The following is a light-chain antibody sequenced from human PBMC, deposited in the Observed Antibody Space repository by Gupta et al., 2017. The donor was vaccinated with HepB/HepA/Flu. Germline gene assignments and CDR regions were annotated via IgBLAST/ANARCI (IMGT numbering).Light chain of an antibody. CDR1: SSNIGAGYD. CDR3: QSYDSSHSGWV. J-gene: IGLJ3*02. CDR2: VNN. V-gene: IGLV1-40*01. Sequence: QSVLTSLSSVAAVAGQTVTIACTGSSSNIGAGYDVPCYQQFPGTAPKLLIFVNNNRPSGVPDLFSGSKSGASASLAITGLQAEDEADYYCQSYDSSHSGWVFGGGTKLTVL.